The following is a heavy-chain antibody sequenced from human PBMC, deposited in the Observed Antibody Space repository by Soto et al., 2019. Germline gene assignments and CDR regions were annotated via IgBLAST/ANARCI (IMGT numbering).Heavy chain of an antibody. V-gene: IGHV3-15*07. D-gene: IGHD3-10*01. J-gene: IGHJ4*01. CDR3: ARSYHADEVDY. Sequence: EVQLVESGGGLVKPGGSLRLSCGGSGFTFSTAWMNWVRQAPGKGLEWVGSIKSKSYGGTKDYATPQKGRFTISRDDSKNMLYLQMTRMKIEYTAMYYCARSYHADEVDYWGRGTLVTVSS. CDR2: IKSKSYGGTK. CDR1: GFTFSTAW.